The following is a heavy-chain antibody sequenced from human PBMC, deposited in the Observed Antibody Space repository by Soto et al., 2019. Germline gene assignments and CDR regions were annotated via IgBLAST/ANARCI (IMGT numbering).Heavy chain of an antibody. CDR1: Y. CDR2: INHRGST. J-gene: IGHJ4*02. Sequence: YWSWIRQPPGKGLEWIGEINHRGSTNYNPSLKSRVTISVDTSRNQFSLKLTSVTAADTAVYYCARLPPSGSYFVNWGQGTLVTVS. D-gene: IGHD3-10*01. CDR3: ARLPPSGSYFVN. V-gene: IGHV4-34*01.